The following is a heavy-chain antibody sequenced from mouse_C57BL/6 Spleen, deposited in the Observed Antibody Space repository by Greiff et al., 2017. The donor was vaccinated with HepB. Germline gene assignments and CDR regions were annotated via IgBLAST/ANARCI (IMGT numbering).Heavy chain of an antibody. D-gene: IGHD1-1*01. J-gene: IGHJ2*01. V-gene: IGHV1-50*01. CDR3: ALYGLDY. Sequence: QVQLKQPGAELVKPGASVKLSCKASGYTFTSYWMQWVKQRPGQGLEWIGEIDPSDSYTNYNQKFKGKATLTVDTSSSTAYMQLSSLTSEDSAVYYCALYGLDYWGEGTTLTVAS. CDR2: IDPSDSYT. CDR1: GYTFTSYW.